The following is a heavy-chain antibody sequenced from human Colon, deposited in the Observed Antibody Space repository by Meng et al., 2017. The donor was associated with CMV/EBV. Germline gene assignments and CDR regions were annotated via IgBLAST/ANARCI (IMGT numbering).Heavy chain of an antibody. CDR3: TAGSVEGY. V-gene: IGHV3-15*07. CDR2: IKTKGEGRTT. Sequence: SCGAAGHTISNDKVKWVGQAPGKEVEWVGRIKTKGEGRTTDNSAPVKGRFTITRDDSKNTLHLQMNSLRIEDTAVYFCTAGSVEGYWGQGTLVTVSS. D-gene: IGHD4-23*01. J-gene: IGHJ4*02. CDR1: GHTISNDK.